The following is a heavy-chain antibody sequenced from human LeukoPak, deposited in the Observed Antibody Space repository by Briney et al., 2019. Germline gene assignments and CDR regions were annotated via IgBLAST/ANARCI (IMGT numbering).Heavy chain of an antibody. V-gene: IGHV4-31*03. Sequence: SQTLSLTCTVSGGSISSGDYYWNWIRQHPEKSLEWIGYIFYSGSAYYNPSPKSRVTISVDTSKNQFSLKLSSVTAADTAVYYCARGSTLIRGFDYWGQGTLVTVSS. CDR3: ARGSTLIRGFDY. CDR2: IFYSGSA. D-gene: IGHD3-10*01. J-gene: IGHJ4*02. CDR1: GGSISSGDYY.